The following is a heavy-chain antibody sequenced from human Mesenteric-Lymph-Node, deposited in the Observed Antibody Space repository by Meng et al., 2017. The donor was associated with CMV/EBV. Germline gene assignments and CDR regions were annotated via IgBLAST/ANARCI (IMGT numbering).Heavy chain of an antibody. CDR1: YIFNSYG. J-gene: IGHJ5*02. CDR3: ARAYILTASGPGWFDP. V-gene: IGHV1-18*01. CDR2: ISAYNGNI. Sequence: YIFNSYGVTWVRQAPGQGLEWMGWISAYNGNINYAQNLQGRVTMTTDTSTSTAYMELKSLRSDDTAVYYCARAYILTASGPGWFDPWGQGTLVTVSS. D-gene: IGHD3-9*01.